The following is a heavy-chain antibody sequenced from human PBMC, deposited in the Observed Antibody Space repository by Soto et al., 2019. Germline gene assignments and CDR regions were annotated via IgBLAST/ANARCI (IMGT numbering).Heavy chain of an antibody. CDR1: GFTFSSYW. CDR2: INSAGSST. J-gene: IGHJ6*02. CDR3: ARGENDFWSGYYGLYYYYYGMDV. Sequence: GGPLRFSCAASGFTFSSYWMHWVRQAPGKGLVWVSRINSAGSSTSYGDSVKGRFTISRDNAKNTLYLQMDSLRAEDTAVYYCARGENDFWSGYYGLYYYYYGMDVWGQGTTVTVSS. D-gene: IGHD3-3*01. V-gene: IGHV3-74*01.